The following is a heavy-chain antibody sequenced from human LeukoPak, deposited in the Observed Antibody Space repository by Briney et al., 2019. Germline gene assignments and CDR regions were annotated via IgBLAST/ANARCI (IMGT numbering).Heavy chain of an antibody. J-gene: IGHJ4*02. D-gene: IGHD3-3*01. CDR1: GGSISSYY. CDR2: IYTSGST. Sequence: SETLSLTCTVSGGSISSYYWSWIRQPAGKGLEWIGRIYTSGSTNYNPSLKSRVTMSVDTSKNQFSLKLSSVTAADTAVYYCARERLVTIFGVAKAKGYFDYWGQGTLVTVSS. CDR3: ARERLVTIFGVAKAKGYFDY. V-gene: IGHV4-4*07.